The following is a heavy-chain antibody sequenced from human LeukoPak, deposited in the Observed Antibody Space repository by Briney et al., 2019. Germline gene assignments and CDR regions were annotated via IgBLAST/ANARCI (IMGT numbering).Heavy chain of an antibody. D-gene: IGHD2-2*01. J-gene: IGHJ3*02. CDR1: GGTFSNYV. V-gene: IGHV1-69*01. CDR2: IIPIIGTA. Sequence: SVKVSCNASGGTFSNYVLGWVRQAPGQGLEWMGGIIPIIGTANYAQKSQGRVTSTVDESTSTAYLEVSTLRSEDTALYYCATSSDAMTSTTFDIWGQGTMVSVSS. CDR3: ATSSDAMTSTTFDI.